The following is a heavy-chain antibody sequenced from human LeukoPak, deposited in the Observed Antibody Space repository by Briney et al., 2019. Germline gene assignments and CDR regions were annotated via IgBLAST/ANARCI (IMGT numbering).Heavy chain of an antibody. CDR2: IYSGGST. CDR3: ARDRGYYDSGGSLSPAEYFQH. V-gene: IGHV3-66*01. Sequence: GGSLRLSCAASGFTVSSNYMSWVRQAPGKGLEWVSVIYSGGSTYYADSVKGRFTISRDNSKNTLYLQMNSLRAEDTAVYYCARDRGYYDSGGSLSPAEYFQHWGQGTLVTVSS. J-gene: IGHJ1*01. CDR1: GFTVSSNY. D-gene: IGHD3-22*01.